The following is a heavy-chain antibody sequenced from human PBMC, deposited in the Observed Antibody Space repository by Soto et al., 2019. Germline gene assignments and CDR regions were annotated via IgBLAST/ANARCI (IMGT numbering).Heavy chain of an antibody. J-gene: IGHJ5*02. D-gene: IGHD5-12*01. CDR2: YDPEDHQM. CDR3: ARNSLKSGYDRGWLDP. CDR1: GYTLTGLF. V-gene: IGHV1-24*01. Sequence: QVQLLQSGAEVRNPGASVKLSCKASGYTLTGLFIHWVRQAPGKGLEWVGGYDPEDHQMVHAKSFQGRLTLTEDTSTDTAYLELSSLTSEDTAVYYCARNSLKSGYDRGWLDPWGQGTLVSVSS.